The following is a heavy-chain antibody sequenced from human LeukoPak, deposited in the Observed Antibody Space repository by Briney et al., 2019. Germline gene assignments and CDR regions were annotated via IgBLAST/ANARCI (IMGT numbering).Heavy chain of an antibody. D-gene: IGHD4-17*01. Sequence: WINGGDANTKYSQKFQGRVTIIRDTFASTAYMVLSSLESEDTAVYYCARETAVTQNDAFDIWGQGTMVIVSS. J-gene: IGHJ3*02. CDR3: ARETAVTQNDAFDI. V-gene: IGHV1-3*01. CDR2: INGGDANT.